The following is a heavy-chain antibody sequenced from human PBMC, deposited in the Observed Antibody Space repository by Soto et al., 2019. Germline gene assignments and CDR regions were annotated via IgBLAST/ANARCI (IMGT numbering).Heavy chain of an antibody. CDR2: ISGSGGST. CDR3: AKKGNGDYYYYYGMDV. J-gene: IGHJ6*02. CDR1: GFTFSSYA. V-gene: IGHV3-23*01. Sequence: GGSLRLSCAASGFTFSSYAMSWVRQAPGKGLEWVSAISGSGGSTYYADSVKGRFTISRDNSKNTLYLQMNSLRAEDTAVYYCAKKGNGDYYYYYGMDVWGQGTTVTVSS. D-gene: IGHD4-4*01.